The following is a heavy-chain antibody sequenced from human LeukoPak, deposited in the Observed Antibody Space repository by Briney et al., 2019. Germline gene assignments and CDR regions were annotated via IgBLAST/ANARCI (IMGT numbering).Heavy chain of an antibody. D-gene: IGHD1-26*01. V-gene: IGHV4-59*01. Sequence: SETLSLTCTVSGGPISSYYWSWIRQPPGKGLEWIGYIYYSGSTNYNPSLKSRVTISVDTSKNQFSLKLSSVTAADTAVYYCARVGAATYFDYWGQGTLVTVSS. CDR1: GGPISSYY. CDR3: ARVGAATYFDY. J-gene: IGHJ4*02. CDR2: IYYSGST.